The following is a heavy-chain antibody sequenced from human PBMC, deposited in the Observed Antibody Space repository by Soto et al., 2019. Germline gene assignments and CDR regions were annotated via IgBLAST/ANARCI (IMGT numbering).Heavy chain of an antibody. D-gene: IGHD5-12*01. Sequence: GAAVQPSCKASGGTFSSYAISWVRQAPGQGLEWMGGIIPIFGTANYAQKFQGRVTITADESTSTAYMELSSLRSEDTAVYYCAAGHHGIYSSWGQGTLVTVSS. J-gene: IGHJ4*02. CDR2: IIPIFGTA. CDR3: AAGHHGIYSS. CDR1: GGTFSSYA. V-gene: IGHV1-69*13.